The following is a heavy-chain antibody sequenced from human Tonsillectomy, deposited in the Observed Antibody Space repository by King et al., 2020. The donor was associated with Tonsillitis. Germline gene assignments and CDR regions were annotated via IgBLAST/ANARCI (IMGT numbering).Heavy chain of an antibody. CDR1: GFTFSSYA. V-gene: IGHV3-30*04. D-gene: IGHD1-26*01. Sequence: QLVQSGGGVVQPGRSLRLSCAASGFTFSSYAIHWVRQAPGKGLEWVAVISYDGSYKYYGDSVKGRFTISRDNSKNTLYLQMSSLRAEDTAVYYCVRGPRAIELLIWAVDYWGQGTLVTVSS. J-gene: IGHJ4*02. CDR2: ISYDGSYK. CDR3: VRGPRAIELLIWAVDY.